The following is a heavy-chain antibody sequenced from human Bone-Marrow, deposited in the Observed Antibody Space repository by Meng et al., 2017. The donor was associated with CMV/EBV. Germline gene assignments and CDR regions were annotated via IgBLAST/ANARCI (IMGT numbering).Heavy chain of an antibody. CDR3: ARGGTGILSTSFDP. J-gene: IGHJ5*02. V-gene: IGHV1-69*05. CDR2: IIPIFGTA. Sequence: SVKVSCKASGGTFSSYAISWVRQAPGQGLEWMGGIIPIFGTANYAQKFQGRVTITTDESTSTAYMELSSLRSEDTAVYYCARGGTGILSTSFDPWGQGTLVTGSS. D-gene: IGHD2-15*01. CDR1: GGTFSSYA.